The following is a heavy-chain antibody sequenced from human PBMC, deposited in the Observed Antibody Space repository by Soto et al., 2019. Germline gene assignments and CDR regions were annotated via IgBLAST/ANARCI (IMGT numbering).Heavy chain of an antibody. J-gene: IGHJ6*02. Sequence: SVKVSCKASGFTFTRSAVQWVRQARGQRLEWIGWIVVGSGDTNSAQKFQERVTITRDMSTSIAYIELSSLRSEDTAVYYCAATIIAAVGTGHYYGMDVWGQRTTVTVSS. CDR2: IVVGSGDT. CDR3: AATIIAAVGTGHYYGMDV. V-gene: IGHV1-58*01. CDR1: GFTFTRSA. D-gene: IGHD6-13*01.